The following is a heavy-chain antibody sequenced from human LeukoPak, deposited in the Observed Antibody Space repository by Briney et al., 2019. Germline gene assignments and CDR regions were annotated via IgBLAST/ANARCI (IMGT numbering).Heavy chain of an antibody. Sequence: GGSLRLSCAASGFTFNRYAMYAMNWVRQAPGRGLEWVSSISGSGGGTYYSDSVKGRFTISRDNSKNTLYLQMNSLRAGDTAVYYCAKDYYDSSGYYLDYWGQGTLVTVSS. J-gene: IGHJ4*02. CDR2: ISGSGGGT. CDR3: AKDYYDSSGYYLDY. CDR1: GFTFNRYA. V-gene: IGHV3-23*01. D-gene: IGHD3-22*01.